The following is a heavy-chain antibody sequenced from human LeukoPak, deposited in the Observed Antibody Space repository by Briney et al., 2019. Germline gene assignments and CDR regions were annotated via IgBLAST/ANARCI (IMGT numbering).Heavy chain of an antibody. D-gene: IGHD3-9*01. Sequence: SETLSLTCTVSGYSISSGYYWGWIRQPPGKGLEWIGSIYHSGSTYYNPSLKSRVTISVDMSKNQFSLKLSSVTAADTAVYYCARGRGGYYDILTGPFDYWGQGTLVTVSS. V-gene: IGHV4-38-2*02. J-gene: IGHJ4*02. CDR3: ARGRGGYYDILTGPFDY. CDR2: IYHSGST. CDR1: GYSISSGYY.